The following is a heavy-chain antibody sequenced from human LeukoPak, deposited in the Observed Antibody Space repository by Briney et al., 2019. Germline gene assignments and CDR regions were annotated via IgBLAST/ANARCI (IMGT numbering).Heavy chain of an antibody. D-gene: IGHD3-10*02. CDR1: GFTFSSYW. J-gene: IGHJ3*02. V-gene: IGHV3-7*01. CDR3: ARAMIGDAFDI. Sequence: EGSLRLSCAASGFTFSSYWMSWVRQAPGKGLEWVANIKQDGSEKYYVDSVKGRFTISRDNAKNSLYLQMNSLRAEDTAVYYCARAMIGDAFDIWGQGTMVTVSS. CDR2: IKQDGSEK.